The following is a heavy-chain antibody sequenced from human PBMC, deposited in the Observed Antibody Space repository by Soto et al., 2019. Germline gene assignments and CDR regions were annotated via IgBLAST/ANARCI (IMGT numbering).Heavy chain of an antibody. V-gene: IGHV4-34*01. Sequence: SETLSLTCAVFGDSLRGQSWNWIRQSPGKGLEWIGEIDQSGGTNYNPSLKSRAIISDDKSKNQFYLTLTSVTAADTAVYYCAREDSYAWSRESLDVWGQGTTVTVSS. CDR1: GDSLRGQS. J-gene: IGHJ6*02. CDR3: AREDSYAWSRESLDV. D-gene: IGHD3-16*01. CDR2: IDQSGGT.